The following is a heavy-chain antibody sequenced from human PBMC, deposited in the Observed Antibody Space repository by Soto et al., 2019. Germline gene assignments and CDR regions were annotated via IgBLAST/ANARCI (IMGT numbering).Heavy chain of an antibody. CDR2: IYHSGST. J-gene: IGHJ6*02. CDR1: CGSISSSNW. CDR3: ARTKYDGPLDYYDSSGYYFPGYYYSMDV. Sequence: SETPSLTCAVSCGSISSSNWWSWVRQPPGKGLEWIGEIYHSGSTNYNPSLKSRVTISVDKSKNQFSLKLSSVTAADTAVYYCARTKYDGPLDYYDSSGYYFPGYYYSMDVWGQGTTVTVSS. V-gene: IGHV4-4*02. D-gene: IGHD3-22*01.